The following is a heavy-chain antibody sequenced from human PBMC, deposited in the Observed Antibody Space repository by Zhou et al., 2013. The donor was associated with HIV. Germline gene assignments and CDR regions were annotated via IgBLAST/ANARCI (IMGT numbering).Heavy chain of an antibody. Sequence: QVQLVQSGAEVKKPGASVKVSCKASGYTFTSYGISWVRQAPGQGLEWMGWISGYNGNTNYAQKLQGRVTMTTDTSTSTAYMELSSLTSDDTAVYYCARVSAGSGTIHYFLDHWGQGTLVTVSS. D-gene: IGHD3-10*01. CDR2: ISGYNGNT. V-gene: IGHV1-18*01. CDR1: GYTFTSYG. CDR3: ARVSAGSGTIHYFLDH. J-gene: IGHJ4*02.